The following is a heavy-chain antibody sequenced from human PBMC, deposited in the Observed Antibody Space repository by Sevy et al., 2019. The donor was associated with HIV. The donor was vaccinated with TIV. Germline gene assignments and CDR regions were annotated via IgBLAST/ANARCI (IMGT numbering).Heavy chain of an antibody. CDR2: ISYDGSEK. Sequence: GGSLRLSCEASGFTFNSYGMHWVRQAPGKGLEWVAVISYDGSEKYYADSMKGGFTISRDRSKNTLYVQMNSLRAEDTAVYFCARMFRSYGMDVWGQGTTVTVSS. J-gene: IGHJ6*02. V-gene: IGHV3-30*03. D-gene: IGHD3-10*01. CDR1: GFTFNSYG. CDR3: ARMFRSYGMDV.